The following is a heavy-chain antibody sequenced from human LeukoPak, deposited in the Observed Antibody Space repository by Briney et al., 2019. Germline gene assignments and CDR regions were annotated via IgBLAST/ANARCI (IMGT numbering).Heavy chain of an antibody. CDR3: ARGAGLAVSWSGSQFDY. V-gene: IGHV4-31*03. CDR1: GGSISSGGYY. Sequence: SETLSLTCTASGGSISSGGYYWSWIRQHPGKGLEWIGYIYYSGSTYYNPSLKSRVTISVDTSKNQFSLKLSSVTAADTAVYYCARGAGLAVSWSGSQFDYWGQGTLVTVSS. CDR2: IYYSGST. J-gene: IGHJ4*02. D-gene: IGHD3-3*01.